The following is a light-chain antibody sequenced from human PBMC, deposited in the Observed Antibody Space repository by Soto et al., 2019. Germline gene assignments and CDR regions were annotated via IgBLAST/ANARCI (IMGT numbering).Light chain of an antibody. CDR2: SND. J-gene: IGLJ2*01. V-gene: IGLV1-44*01. Sequence: QSVLTQPPSASGTPGQRVTISCSGSSSNIGCNTVNWYQQLPGTAPKLLIYSNDQRPSGVPDRFSGSKSGTSASLAISGLQSEDEADYYCAAWDDRLSAVVFGGGTKLTVL. CDR1: SSNIGCNT. CDR3: AAWDDRLSAVV.